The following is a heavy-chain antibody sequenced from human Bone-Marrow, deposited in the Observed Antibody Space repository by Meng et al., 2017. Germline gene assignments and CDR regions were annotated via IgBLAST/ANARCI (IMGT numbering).Heavy chain of an antibody. V-gene: IGHV4-31*03. D-gene: IGHD3-22*01. Sequence: SETLSLTCTVSGGSISSGCYYWSWIRQHPGKGLEWIGYIYYSGSTYYNPSLKSRVTISVDTSKNPFSLKLSSVTAADTAVYYCAREGGSSGLKAFDIWGQGTMVTVSS. CDR2: IYYSGST. J-gene: IGHJ3*02. CDR3: AREGGSSGLKAFDI. CDR1: GGSISSGCYY.